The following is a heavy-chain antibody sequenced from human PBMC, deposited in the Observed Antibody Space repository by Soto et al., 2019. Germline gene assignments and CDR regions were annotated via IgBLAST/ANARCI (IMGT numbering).Heavy chain of an antibody. CDR2: ISSDVNYK. Sequence: QVQLVESGGGVVQPGRSLRLSCAASGFTFSSYALHWVRQAPGKGLDWVAVISSDVNYKYYADSVKGRFTISRDNSKNTLYLHMNSLRAEDTAVYYCGRQKKRGVWLFDFWGQGTLVTVSS. V-gene: IGHV3-30-3*01. CDR1: GFTFSSYA. D-gene: IGHD5-12*01. J-gene: IGHJ4*02. CDR3: GRQKKRGVWLFDF.